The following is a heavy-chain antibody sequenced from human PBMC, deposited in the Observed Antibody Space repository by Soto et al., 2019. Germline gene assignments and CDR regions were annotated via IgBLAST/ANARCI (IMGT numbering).Heavy chain of an antibody. CDR3: ARHQHSWNYAPHEFDY. J-gene: IGHJ4*02. Sequence: SETLSLTCTVSGGSISSSSYYWGWIRQPPGKGLEWIGSIYYSGSTYYNPSLKSRVTISVDTSKNQFSLKLSSVTAADTAVYYCARHQHSWNYAPHEFDYWGRGTLVTVSS. V-gene: IGHV4-39*01. CDR2: IYYSGST. CDR1: GGSISSSSYY. D-gene: IGHD1-7*01.